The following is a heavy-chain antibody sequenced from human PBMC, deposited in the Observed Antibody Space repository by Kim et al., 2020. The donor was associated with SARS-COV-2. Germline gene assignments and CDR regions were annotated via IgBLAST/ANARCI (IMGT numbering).Heavy chain of an antibody. Sequence: GSNKYYADSGKGRFTISRDNSKNTLYLQMNSLRAEDTAVYYCARAPASSWGLGTLVTVSS. CDR2: GSNK. CDR3: ARAPASS. J-gene: IGHJ4*02. V-gene: IGHV3-30*01.